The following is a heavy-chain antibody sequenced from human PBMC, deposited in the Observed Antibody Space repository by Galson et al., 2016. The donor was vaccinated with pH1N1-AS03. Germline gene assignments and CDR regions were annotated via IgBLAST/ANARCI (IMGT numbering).Heavy chain of an antibody. CDR3: ARERGLTGEGILCLDR. J-gene: IGHJ2*01. V-gene: IGHV4-59*01. CDR2: IHYSGST. CDR1: GGSISGYY. Sequence: SETLSLTCTVSGGSISGYYWSWIRQPPGKGLEWIGYIHYSGSTNYNPSLKSRLTMSVDTSKNQFSLKLSSVNAADTAVYYIARERGLTGEGILCLDRWGRGTLVTVSS. D-gene: IGHD7-27*01.